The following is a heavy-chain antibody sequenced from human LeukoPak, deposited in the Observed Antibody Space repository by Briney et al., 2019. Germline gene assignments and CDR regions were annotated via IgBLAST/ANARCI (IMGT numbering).Heavy chain of an antibody. CDR1: GGTFSSYA. Sequence: SVKVSCKASGGTFSSYAISWVRQAPGQGLEWMGGIIPIFGTANYAQKFQGRVTITADESTSTAYMELSSLRSEDTAVYYCARDRAVGYCSSTSCPYYFDYWGQGTLVTVS. D-gene: IGHD2-2*01. CDR2: IIPIFGTA. V-gene: IGHV1-69*13. J-gene: IGHJ4*02. CDR3: ARDRAVGYCSSTSCPYYFDY.